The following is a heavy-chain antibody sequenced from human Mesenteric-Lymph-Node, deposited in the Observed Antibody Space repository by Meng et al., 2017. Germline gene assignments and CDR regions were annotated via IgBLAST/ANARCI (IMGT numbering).Heavy chain of an antibody. CDR1: GGSLSGYY. Sequence: QVQLKQWGAEVLKPSETLSLTCAAYGGSLSGYYWSWIRQPPGKGLEWMGEVYHNGVTKYSPSLRSRVVISIDTSKNQFSLHLKSVSAADTAMYYCARGGATPMIIKYWGPGTLVTVSS. D-gene: IGHD3-10*01. CDR3: ARGGATPMIIKY. V-gene: IGHV4-34*02. J-gene: IGHJ4*02. CDR2: VYHNGVT.